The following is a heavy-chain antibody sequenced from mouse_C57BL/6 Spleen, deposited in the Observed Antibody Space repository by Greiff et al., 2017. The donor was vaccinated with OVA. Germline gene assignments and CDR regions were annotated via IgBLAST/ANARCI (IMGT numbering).Heavy chain of an antibody. CDR3: ARKEPGYYDWYFDV. CDR2: IYPGSGST. Sequence: VQLQQPGAELVKPGASVKMSCKASGYTFTSYWITWVKQRPGQGLEWIGDIYPGSGSTNYNEKFKSKATLTVDTSSSTAYMQLSSLTSEDSAVYYCARKEPGYYDWYFDVWGTGTTVTVSS. J-gene: IGHJ1*03. V-gene: IGHV1-55*01. D-gene: IGHD2-1*01. CDR1: GYTFTSYW.